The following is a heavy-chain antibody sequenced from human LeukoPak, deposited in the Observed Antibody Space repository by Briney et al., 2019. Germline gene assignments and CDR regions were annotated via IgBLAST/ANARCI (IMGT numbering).Heavy chain of an antibody. V-gene: IGHV2-5*01. CDR3: AHRPQYQLLQSENAFDV. Sequence: SGPTLVKPTQTLTLTCTFSGFSITTSGVGVGWIRQPPGKALEWLALIYWTDDKRYNASLKSRLTITKDTSKNQVVLTMTNMDPVDTATYYCAHRPQYQLLQSENAFDVWGQGTMVTVSS. J-gene: IGHJ3*01. CDR1: GFSITTSGVG. D-gene: IGHD2-2*01. CDR2: IYWTDDK.